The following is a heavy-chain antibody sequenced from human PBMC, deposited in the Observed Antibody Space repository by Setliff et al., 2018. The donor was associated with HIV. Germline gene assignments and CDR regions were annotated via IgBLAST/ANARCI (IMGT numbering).Heavy chain of an antibody. V-gene: IGHV1-18*01. J-gene: IGHJ4*02. Sequence: ASVKVSCKGSGYRFMSYGFTWVRQAPGQGLEWVGWTSSFSGATKYSQKLQGRVTMTTDTSTSTAYMELRSLRSDDTAVYYCARAPMTYYDILTGFSNWGQGTLVTVSS. CDR2: TSSFSGAT. CDR1: GYRFMSYG. CDR3: ARAPMTYYDILTGFSN. D-gene: IGHD3-9*01.